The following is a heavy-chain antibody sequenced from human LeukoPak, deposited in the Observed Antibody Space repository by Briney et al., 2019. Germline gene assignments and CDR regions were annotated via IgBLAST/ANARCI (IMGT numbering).Heavy chain of an antibody. Sequence: GGSLRLSCVASGFTFNTYHTNWVRQAPGKGLEWVSFISLSSSNVIYYADSVKGRFTISRDDARNSLYLQMNSLRVEDTAMYYCARRDDFDIWGQGTLVTVSS. J-gene: IGHJ3*02. V-gene: IGHV3-48*04. CDR3: ARRDDFDI. CDR1: GFTFNTYH. CDR2: ISLSSSNVI.